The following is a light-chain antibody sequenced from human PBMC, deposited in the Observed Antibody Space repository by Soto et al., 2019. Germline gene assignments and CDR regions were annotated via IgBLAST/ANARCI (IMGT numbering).Light chain of an antibody. V-gene: IGKV1-5*03. Sequence: DIQMTQSPSTLSASVGDRVTIPCRASQSISSWLAWYQQRPGKAPKLLIYKASSLESGVPSRFSGGGIGTEFSLSISSLQPDDFATYYCQQYSTYPYILGQGTKVDIK. CDR3: QQYSTYPYI. J-gene: IGKJ2*01. CDR2: KAS. CDR1: QSISSW.